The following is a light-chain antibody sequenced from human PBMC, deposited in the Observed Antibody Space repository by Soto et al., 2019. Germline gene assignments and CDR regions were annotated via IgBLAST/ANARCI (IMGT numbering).Light chain of an antibody. CDR1: QSVNSN. V-gene: IGKV3-11*01. CDR2: DAS. Sequence: ETVLTQSPATLSLSPGERATLSCRASQSVNSNLAWYQQKPGQAPRLLIYDASNRATGIAARFSGSGSGTDFTLTISSLEPEDFAVYYCPQRNNWPPDLTFGPGTKVD. J-gene: IGKJ3*01. CDR3: PQRNNWPPDLT.